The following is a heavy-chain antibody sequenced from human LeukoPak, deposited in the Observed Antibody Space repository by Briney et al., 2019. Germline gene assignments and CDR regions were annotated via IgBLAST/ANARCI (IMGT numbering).Heavy chain of an antibody. D-gene: IGHD3-22*01. CDR1: GFTFSSYG. CDR3: ARGAYYDSSGPIDY. Sequence: GGSPRLSCAASGFTFSSYGMHWVRQAPGKGLEWVAIIWYDGSNKYYADSVKGRFTISRDNSTKTLYLQMNSLRAGDTAVYYCARGAYYDSSGPIDYWGQGTLVTVSS. V-gene: IGHV3-33*01. CDR2: IWYDGSNK. J-gene: IGHJ4*02.